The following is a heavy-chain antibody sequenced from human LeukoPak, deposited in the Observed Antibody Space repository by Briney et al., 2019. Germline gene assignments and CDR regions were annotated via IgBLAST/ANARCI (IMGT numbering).Heavy chain of an antibody. CDR1: GGTFSSYA. Sequence: ASVKVSCKASGGTFSSYAISWVRQAPGQGLEWMGRIIPILGIANYAQKFQGRVTITADKSTSTAYMELGSLRSEDTAVYYCARDLLAAAAGGFDPWGQGTLVTVSS. CDR3: ARDLLAAAAGGFDP. J-gene: IGHJ5*02. V-gene: IGHV1-69*04. D-gene: IGHD6-13*01. CDR2: IIPILGIA.